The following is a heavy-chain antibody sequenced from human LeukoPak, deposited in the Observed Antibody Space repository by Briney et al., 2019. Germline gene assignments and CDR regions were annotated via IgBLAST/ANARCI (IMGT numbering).Heavy chain of an antibody. V-gene: IGHV4-59*01. CDR3: ARGNFWSGYYPYFDY. Sequence: SENLSLTCTVSGGSISSYYWSWIRQPPGEGLEWLGYIYYSGSTNYNPSLKSRVTISVDTSKNQFSLKLSSVTAADTAVYYCARGNFWSGYYPYFDYWGQGTLVTVSS. D-gene: IGHD3-3*01. CDR2: IYYSGST. CDR1: GGSISSYY. J-gene: IGHJ4*02.